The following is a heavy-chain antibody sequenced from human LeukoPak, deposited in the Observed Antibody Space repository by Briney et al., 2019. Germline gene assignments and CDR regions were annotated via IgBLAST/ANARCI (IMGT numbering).Heavy chain of an antibody. V-gene: IGHV3-30*04. CDR1: GFTFNIYP. CDR2: ISNDGSNK. CDR3: AKDLLRDSSSWSPAFDI. Sequence: GRSLRLSCVASGFTFNIYPMHWVRQAPGTGLEWVALISNDGSNKYYADSVKGRFTISRDNSKNTLYLQMNSLRAEDTAVYYCAKDLLRDSSSWSPAFDIWGQGTMVTVSS. D-gene: IGHD6-13*01. J-gene: IGHJ3*02.